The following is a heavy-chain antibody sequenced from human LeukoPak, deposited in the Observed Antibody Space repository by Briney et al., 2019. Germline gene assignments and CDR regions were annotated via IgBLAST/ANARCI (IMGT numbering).Heavy chain of an antibody. D-gene: IGHD4-17*01. CDR3: ARGSYGDPLFDY. CDR1: GDSVSNGNYY. CDR2: IYYSGST. V-gene: IGHV4-61*01. J-gene: IGHJ4*02. Sequence: PSETLSLTCTVSGDSVSNGNYYWSWIRQPPGKGLEWIGYIYYSGSTNYNPSLKSRVTISVDTSKNQFSPKLSSVTAADTAVYYCARGSYGDPLFDYWGQGTLVTVSS.